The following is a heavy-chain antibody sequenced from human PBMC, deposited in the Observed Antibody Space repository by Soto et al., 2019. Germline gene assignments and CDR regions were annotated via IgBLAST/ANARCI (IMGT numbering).Heavy chain of an antibody. CDR2: ISGSGDTI. D-gene: IGHD2-2*01. V-gene: IGHV3-23*01. CDR1: GFTFNSYT. CDR3: AGHVPAATQYDCYDMAV. Sequence: DGQLLESGGGLVQPGGSLRLSCAASGFTFNSYTMSWVRQAPGKGLEWVSGISGSGDTIYYADSVKGRFTISRDKSKNTLHLQMHSPRADDPAVYYWAGHVPAATQYDCYDMAVWGQGTTVTVSS. J-gene: IGHJ6*02.